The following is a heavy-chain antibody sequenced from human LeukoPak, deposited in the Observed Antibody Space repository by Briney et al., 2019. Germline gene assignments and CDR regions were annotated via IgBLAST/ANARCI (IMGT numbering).Heavy chain of an antibody. Sequence: GGSLRLSCAASGFTFSDYYMSWIRQAPGKGLEWVSYISSSGSTIYYADSVKGRFTISMDNAKNSLYLQMNSLRAEDTAVYYCARLRFLEWSHVGDWFDPWGQGTLVTVSS. CDR3: ARLRFLEWSHVGDWFDP. J-gene: IGHJ5*02. CDR1: GFTFSDYY. D-gene: IGHD3-3*01. CDR2: ISSSGSTI. V-gene: IGHV3-11*04.